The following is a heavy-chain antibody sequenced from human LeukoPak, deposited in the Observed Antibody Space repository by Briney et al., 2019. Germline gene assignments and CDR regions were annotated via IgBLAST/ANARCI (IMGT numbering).Heavy chain of an antibody. Sequence: ASETLSLTCTVSGGSISSYYWSWIRQPPGKGLEWIGEINHSGSTNYNPSLKSRVTISVDTSKNQFSLKLSSVTAADTAVYYCARVDSGGYHSDYWGQGTLVTVSS. D-gene: IGHD3-22*01. CDR2: INHSGST. CDR1: GGSISSYY. J-gene: IGHJ4*02. CDR3: ARVDSGGYHSDY. V-gene: IGHV4-34*01.